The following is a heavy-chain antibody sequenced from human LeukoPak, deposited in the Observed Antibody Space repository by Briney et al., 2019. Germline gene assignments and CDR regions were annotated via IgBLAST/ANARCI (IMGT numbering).Heavy chain of an antibody. V-gene: IGHV4-34*01. J-gene: IGHJ4*02. CDR1: GGSFSGYY. Sequence: SETLSLTCAVYGGSFSGYYWSWIRQPPGKGLEWIGEINHSGSTNYNPSLKSRVTIPVDTSKNQFSLKLSSVTAADTAVYYCARVDSSYGYAGGNYFDYWGQGTLVTVSS. CDR3: ARVDSSYGYAGGNYFDY. D-gene: IGHD5-18*01. CDR2: INHSGST.